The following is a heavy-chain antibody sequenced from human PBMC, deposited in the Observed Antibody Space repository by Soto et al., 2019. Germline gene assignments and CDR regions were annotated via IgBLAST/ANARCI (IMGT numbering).Heavy chain of an antibody. V-gene: IGHV3-30-3*01. CDR2: ISFDGSKK. J-gene: IGHJ6*01. CDR3: TKVDV. CDR1: GFTFISYD. Sequence: GGSLRLSCVGSGFTFISYDMHWVRQAPGKGLEWVAFISFDGSKKYYADSVEGRFTTSRDNSKSTMYLEMNSLRPEDTAVYYCTKVDVWGPGTAVTVSS.